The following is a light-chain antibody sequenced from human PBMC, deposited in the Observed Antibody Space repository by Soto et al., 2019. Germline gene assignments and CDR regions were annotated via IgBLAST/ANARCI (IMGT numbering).Light chain of an antibody. CDR2: RNN. Sequence: QSVLTQPPSASGTPGQRITISCSGSSSDIGTNYVYWYQQLPGTAPKLLIYRNNQRPSGVPDRFSGSKSGTSASLAISGLRSEDEADYHCAAWGDSLSGFYVFGTGTQLTVL. CDR1: SSDIGTNY. CDR3: AAWGDSLSGFYV. V-gene: IGLV1-47*01. J-gene: IGLJ1*01.